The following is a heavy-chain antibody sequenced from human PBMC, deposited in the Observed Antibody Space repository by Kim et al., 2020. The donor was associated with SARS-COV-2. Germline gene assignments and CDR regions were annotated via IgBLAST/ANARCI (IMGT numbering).Heavy chain of an antibody. CDR2: INAGNGNT. CDR3: ARGYSSSWYIRFDP. V-gene: IGHV1-3*01. J-gene: IGHJ5*02. CDR1: GYTFTSYA. Sequence: ASVKVSCKASGYTFTSYAMHWVRQAPGQRLEWMGWINAGNGNTKYSQKFQGRVTITRDTSASTAYMELSSLRSEDTAVYYCARGYSSSWYIRFDPWGQGTLVTVSS. D-gene: IGHD6-13*01.